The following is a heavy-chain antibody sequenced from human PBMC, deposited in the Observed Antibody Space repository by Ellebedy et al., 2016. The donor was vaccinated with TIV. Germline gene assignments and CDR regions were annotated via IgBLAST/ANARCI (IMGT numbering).Heavy chain of an antibody. CDR3: ARDTGRIAAAGLDF. CDR2: INTSGGTA. J-gene: IGHJ4*02. V-gene: IGHV1-46*04. CDR1: GYTFSDYY. Sequence: ASVKVSCKASGYTFSDYYIEWVRQAPGQGLEWMGIINTSGGTATYAQKLQGRVTMTRDPSTSTVYTELTSLRPEDTATYYCARDTGRIAAAGLDFWGQGTLVTVSS. D-gene: IGHD6-25*01.